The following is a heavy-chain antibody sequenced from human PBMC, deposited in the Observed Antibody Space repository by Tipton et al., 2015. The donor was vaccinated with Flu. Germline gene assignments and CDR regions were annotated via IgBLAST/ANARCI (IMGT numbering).Heavy chain of an antibody. D-gene: IGHD3-10*01. CDR1: GGSISSSSYY. V-gene: IGHV4-61*09. CDR2: IYTSGST. CDR3: ARYYYGSGSYSNPHYYYFGFDV. Sequence: TLSLTCTVSGGSISSSSYYWTWIRQPAGKGLEWIGQIYTSGSTKYNPSLKSRVSISVDTSNNQFALRLSPVIAADTAMYYCARYYYGSGSYSNPHYYYFGFDVWGQGTTVTVSS. J-gene: IGHJ6*02.